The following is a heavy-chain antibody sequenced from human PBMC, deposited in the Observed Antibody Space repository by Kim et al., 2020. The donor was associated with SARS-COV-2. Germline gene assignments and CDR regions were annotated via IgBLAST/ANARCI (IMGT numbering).Heavy chain of an antibody. V-gene: IGHV3-23*01. D-gene: IGHD1-26*01. CDR3: ARMLVGRSYFFDS. Sequence: ADSVEGRFTISRDNSESTLYLKMSSLQADDTAVYYCARMLVGRSYFFDSWGQGTLVTVSS. J-gene: IGHJ4*02.